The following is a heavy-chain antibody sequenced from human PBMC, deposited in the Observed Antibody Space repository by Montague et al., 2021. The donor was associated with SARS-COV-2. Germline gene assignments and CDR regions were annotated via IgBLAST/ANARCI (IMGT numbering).Heavy chain of an antibody. CDR2: TYYRSWWWS. Sequence: CAISGDSVSSTSASWNWIRQSPSRGLEWLGRTYYRSWWWSQYPGSLESRMTISGDTSKNQFSLQLNSVTHEDTAVYYCASAFYGDHWAFDVWGQGTMVTVSS. V-gene: IGHV6-1*01. CDR3: ASAFYGDHWAFDV. D-gene: IGHD3-3*02. CDR1: GDSVSSTSAS. J-gene: IGHJ3*01.